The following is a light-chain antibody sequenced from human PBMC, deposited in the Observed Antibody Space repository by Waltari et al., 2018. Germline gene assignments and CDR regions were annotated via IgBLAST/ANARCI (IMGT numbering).Light chain of an antibody. Sequence: EIVLTQSPGTLSLSPGERATLACRATHSVSSSHLAWYQQKPGQAPRLLVSGASSRATGIPDRFSASGSGTDFTLTISRLEPEDFAVYYCQQYGSSPLTFGGGTKVEIK. CDR1: HSVSSSH. CDR2: GAS. J-gene: IGKJ4*01. V-gene: IGKV3-20*01. CDR3: QQYGSSPLT.